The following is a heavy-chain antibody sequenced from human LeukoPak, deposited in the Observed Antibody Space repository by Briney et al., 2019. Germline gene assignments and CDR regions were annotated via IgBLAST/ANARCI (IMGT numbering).Heavy chain of an antibody. Sequence: SQTLSLTCAISGDSVSSNSAAWNWIRQSPSRGLEWLGRTYYRSNWYNDYAVSVKSRITINPDTSKNQFSLQLNSVTPEDTAVYYCAREEYYYDSSGYRSPFDYWGQGTLVTVSS. D-gene: IGHD3-22*01. V-gene: IGHV6-1*01. J-gene: IGHJ4*02. CDR3: AREEYYYDSSGYRSPFDY. CDR1: GDSVSSNSAA. CDR2: TYYRSNWYN.